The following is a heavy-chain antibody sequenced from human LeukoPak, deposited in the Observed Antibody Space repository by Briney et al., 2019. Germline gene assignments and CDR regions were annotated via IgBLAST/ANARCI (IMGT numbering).Heavy chain of an antibody. CDR1: GFTFSSYG. Sequence: GGTLRLSCAASGFTFSSYGMSWVRQAPGKGLEWVSDISGSGIRRNYADSVKGRFTISRDNSKNTLYLQTNSLRAEDTAVYYCAKKSGGPSPFDYWGQGTLVTVSS. CDR2: ISGSGIRR. V-gene: IGHV3-23*01. D-gene: IGHD1-26*01. J-gene: IGHJ4*02. CDR3: AKKSGGPSPFDY.